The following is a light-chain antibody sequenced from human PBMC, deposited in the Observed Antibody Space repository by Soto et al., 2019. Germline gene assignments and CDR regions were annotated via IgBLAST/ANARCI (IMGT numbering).Light chain of an antibody. Sequence: EIVMTQSPATLSVSPGERATLSCRASQSVSSILSWHQQKPGQAPRLLIDGASTRATGIPARFSGSGSGTEFTLTISSLQSEDFAVYYCQQYNNWWTFGQGTKVDIK. J-gene: IGKJ1*01. V-gene: IGKV3-15*01. CDR2: GAS. CDR1: QSVSSI. CDR3: QQYNNWWT.